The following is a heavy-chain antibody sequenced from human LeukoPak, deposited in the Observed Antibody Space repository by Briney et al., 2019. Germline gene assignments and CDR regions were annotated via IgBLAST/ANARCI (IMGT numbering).Heavy chain of an antibody. V-gene: IGHV1-18*01. CDR2: ISAYNGNT. J-gene: IGHJ4*02. CDR3: ASGGPAPGKTVRLFDY. D-gene: IGHD6-13*01. CDR1: GYTFTSYG. Sequence: ASVKVSCKASGYTFTSYGISWVRQAPGQGLEWMGWISAYNGNTNYAQKLQGRVTMTTDTSTSTAYMELRSLTSDDTAVYYCASGGPAPGKTVRLFDYWGQGTLVTVSS.